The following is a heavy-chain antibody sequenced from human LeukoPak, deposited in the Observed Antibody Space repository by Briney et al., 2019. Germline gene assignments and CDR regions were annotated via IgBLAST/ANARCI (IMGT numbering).Heavy chain of an antibody. CDR1: GYSFTSYW. CDR3: RTGDYGMDV. J-gene: IGHJ6*02. CDR2: IDPSDSYT. V-gene: IGHV5-10-1*01. D-gene: IGHD1-14*01. Sequence: HGESLKISCKGSGYSFTSYWISWVRQMPGKGLEWMGRIDPSDSYTNYSPSFQGHVTIPADKSISTAYLQWSSLKASDTAMYYCRTGDYGMDVWGQGTTVTVSS.